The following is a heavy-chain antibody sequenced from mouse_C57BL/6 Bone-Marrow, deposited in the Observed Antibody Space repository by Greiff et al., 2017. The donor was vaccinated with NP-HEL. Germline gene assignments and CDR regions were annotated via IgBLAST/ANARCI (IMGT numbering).Heavy chain of an antibody. Sequence: VQLQQPGAELVMPGASVKLSCKASGYTFTSYWMHWVKQRPGQGLEWIGVIDPSDSYTNYNQKFKGKSTLTVDKSSSTAYMQLSSLTSEDSAVYYCAIDDYDDGLGFAYWGQGTLVTVSA. CDR3: AIDDYDDGLGFAY. V-gene: IGHV1-69*01. CDR2: IDPSDSYT. D-gene: IGHD2-4*01. CDR1: GYTFTSYW. J-gene: IGHJ3*01.